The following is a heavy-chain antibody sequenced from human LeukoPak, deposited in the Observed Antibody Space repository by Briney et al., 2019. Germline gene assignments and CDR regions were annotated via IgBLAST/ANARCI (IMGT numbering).Heavy chain of an antibody. J-gene: IGHJ3*02. CDR1: GGSISSGSYY. Sequence: NPSETLSLTCTVSGGSISSGSYYWNWIRQPAGKGLEWIGRIYTSGSTNYNPSLKSRVTMSVVTSKNQFSLKLSSVTAADTAVYYCATIGYCSSTSCGDAFDIWGQGTMVTVSS. V-gene: IGHV4-61*02. CDR2: IYTSGST. D-gene: IGHD2-2*01. CDR3: ATIGYCSSTSCGDAFDI.